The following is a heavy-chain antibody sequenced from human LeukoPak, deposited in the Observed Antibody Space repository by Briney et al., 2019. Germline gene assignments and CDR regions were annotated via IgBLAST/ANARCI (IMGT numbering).Heavy chain of an antibody. V-gene: IGHV1-2*02. Sequence: ASVKVSCKASGYTFTSYYMLWVRQAPGQGLEWMGWINPNSGATKYAQKFQGRVTMTRDTSISTAYMELSSLRSNDTAVYYCARDYVWGSYRYFKDDYWAQGTLVTVSS. J-gene: IGHJ4*02. CDR1: GYTFTSYY. CDR3: ARDYVWGSYRYFKDDY. CDR2: INPNSGAT. D-gene: IGHD3-16*02.